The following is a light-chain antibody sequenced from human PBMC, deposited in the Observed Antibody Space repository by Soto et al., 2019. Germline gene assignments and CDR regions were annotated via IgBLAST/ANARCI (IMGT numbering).Light chain of an antibody. V-gene: IGKV1-5*03. CDR1: QGLSSW. Sequence: DSQMTQSPSTLSAYEGATVTITFRASQGLSSWLAWYQQKPGKAPNLLIYKASTLESGVPSRFSGSGSGTEFTLTISSVQPDDFAAYYCQQYKSYPLTFGGGTKVDIK. J-gene: IGKJ4*01. CDR3: QQYKSYPLT. CDR2: KAS.